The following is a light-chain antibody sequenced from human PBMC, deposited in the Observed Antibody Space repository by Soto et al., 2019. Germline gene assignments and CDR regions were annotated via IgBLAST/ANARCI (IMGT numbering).Light chain of an antibody. CDR2: GAS. CDR3: QQRSNWPPVT. CDR1: QSVSRSF. J-gene: IGKJ4*01. V-gene: IGKV3D-20*02. Sequence: EIVLTQSPGTLSLSPGERATLSCRALQSVSRSFLAWYQQKPGQAPRLLIYGASTRATGIPARFSGSGSGTDFTLTISSLEPEDFGVYYCQQRSNWPPVTFGGGTKVDIK.